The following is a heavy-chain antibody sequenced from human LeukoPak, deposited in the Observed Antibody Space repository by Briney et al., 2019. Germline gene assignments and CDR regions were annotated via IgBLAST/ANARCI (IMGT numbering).Heavy chain of an antibody. J-gene: IGHJ4*02. Sequence: SVKVSCKASGGTFSSYAISWVRQAPGQGLEWMGGIIPIFGTANYAQKFQGRVTITADESTSTAYMELSSLRSEDTAVYYCARDQLGVAGHFAFDYWGQGTLVTVSS. CDR3: ARDQLGVAGHFAFDY. V-gene: IGHV1-69*13. CDR2: IIPIFGTA. CDR1: GGTFSSYA. D-gene: IGHD6-19*01.